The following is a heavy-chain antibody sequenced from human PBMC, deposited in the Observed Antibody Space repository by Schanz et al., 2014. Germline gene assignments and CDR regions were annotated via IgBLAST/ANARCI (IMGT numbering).Heavy chain of an antibody. V-gene: IGHV3-66*01. J-gene: IGHJ3*02. CDR2: IYPDGST. D-gene: IGHD2-21*01. Sequence: DVQVVESGGDLVQPGGSLRLSCAASGFTVDSNYMSWVRQAPGKGLEWVSIIYPDGSTNYGDSMKGRFTVSRGEWKNTQYLQMNIPIGEESARDYGATPSESDWRSSDIWCQESRVTGSS. CDR3: ATPSESDWRSSDI. CDR1: GFTVDSNY.